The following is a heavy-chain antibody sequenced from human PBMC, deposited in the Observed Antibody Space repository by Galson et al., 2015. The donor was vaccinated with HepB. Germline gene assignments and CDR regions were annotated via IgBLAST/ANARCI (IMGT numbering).Heavy chain of an antibody. CDR3: ARVGPTPYYYYYGMDV. Sequence: SLRLSCAASGFTFSSYAMHWVRQAPGKGLEWVAVISYDGSNKYYADSVKGRFTISRDNSKNTLYLQMNSLRAEDTAVYYCARVGPTPYYYYYGMDVWGQGTTVTVSS. V-gene: IGHV3-30-3*01. J-gene: IGHJ6*02. CDR2: ISYDGSNK. CDR1: GFTFSSYA. D-gene: IGHD1-26*01.